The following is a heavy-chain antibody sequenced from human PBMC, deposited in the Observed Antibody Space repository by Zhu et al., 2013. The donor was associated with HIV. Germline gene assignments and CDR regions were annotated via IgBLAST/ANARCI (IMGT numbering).Heavy chain of an antibody. CDR2: IIPIFGTA. Sequence: QVQLVQSGAEVKKPGSSVKVSCKASGGTFSSYAISWVRQAPGQGLEWMGGIIPIFGTANYAQKFQGRVTITADESTSTAYMELSSLRSEDTAVYYCASLWFGDRTQTTDYYYYYGMDVWGQGTTVTVSS. CDR1: GGTFSSYA. J-gene: IGHJ6*02. D-gene: IGHD3-10*01. V-gene: IGHV1-69*01. CDR3: ASLWFGDRTQTTDYYYYYGMDV.